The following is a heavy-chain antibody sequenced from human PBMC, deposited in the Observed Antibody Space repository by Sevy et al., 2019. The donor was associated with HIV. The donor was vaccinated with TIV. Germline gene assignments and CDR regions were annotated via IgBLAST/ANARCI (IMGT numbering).Heavy chain of an antibody. CDR3: ARKNRGELLPYHFDH. CDR2: IWSDGNGK. Sequence: GGSLRLSCAASGFTFSSYAMHWVRQAPGKGLEWVAVIWSDGNGKNYAESVKGRFSISRDNSKNTLYLRMNSLRVEDTAVYYCARKNRGELLPYHFDHWGQGTLVTVSS. CDR1: GFTFSSYA. V-gene: IGHV3-33*01. J-gene: IGHJ4*02. D-gene: IGHD1-26*01.